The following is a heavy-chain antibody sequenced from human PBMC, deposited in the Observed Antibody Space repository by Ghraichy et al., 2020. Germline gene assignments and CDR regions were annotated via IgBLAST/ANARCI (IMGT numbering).Heavy chain of an antibody. D-gene: IGHD5-24*01. CDR2: FSGSADST. V-gene: IGHV3-23*01. CDR1: GFTFSTYG. CDR3: AKRHEMATVFDY. Sequence: GGSLRLSCAASGFTFSTYGMSWVRQAPGKGLEWVSGFSGSADSTYYADSVKGRFTISRDISKSTLYLQMNNLRAEDTAVYYCAKRHEMATVFDYWGHGSLVTVSS. J-gene: IGHJ4*01.